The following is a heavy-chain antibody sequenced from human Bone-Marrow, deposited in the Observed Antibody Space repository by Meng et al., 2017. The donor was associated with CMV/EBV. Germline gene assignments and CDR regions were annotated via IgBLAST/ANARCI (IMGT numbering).Heavy chain of an antibody. V-gene: IGHV1-2*02. CDR3: ARWDGYNSNTFDY. J-gene: IGHJ4*02. Sequence: ASVKVSCKASGYTFTGYYMHWVRQAPGQGLEWMGWINPNSGGTNYAQKFQGRVTMTRDTSISTDYMELSRLRSDDTAVYYCARWDGYNSNTFDYWGQGTLVTVSS. CDR2: INPNSGGT. CDR1: GYTFTGYY. D-gene: IGHD5-24*01.